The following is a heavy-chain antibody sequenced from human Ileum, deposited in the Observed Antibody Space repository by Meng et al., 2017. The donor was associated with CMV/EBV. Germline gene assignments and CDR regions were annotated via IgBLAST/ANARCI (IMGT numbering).Heavy chain of an antibody. CDR3: ARDGLSGRYFDY. V-gene: IGHV7-4-1*02. D-gene: IGHD1-26*01. J-gene: IGHJ4*02. CDR2: INTNTGNP. Sequence: SCKASGYTFNSNNMIWVRQATGQGPEWMGWINTNTGNPTYAQGFTGRFVFSLDTSVTTAYLQISNLKAEDTAVYYCARDGLSGRYFDYWGQGTLVTVSS. CDR1: GYTFNSNN.